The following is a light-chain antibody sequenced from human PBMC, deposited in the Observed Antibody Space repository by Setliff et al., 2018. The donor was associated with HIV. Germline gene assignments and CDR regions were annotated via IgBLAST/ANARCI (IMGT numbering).Light chain of an antibody. CDR1: SSDVGRYNR. J-gene: IGLJ1*01. CDR2: EVT. V-gene: IGLV2-18*02. Sequence: QSVLTQPPSVSGSPGQSVTISCTGTSSDVGRYNRVSWYQQPPGTAPKLMIYEVTNRPSGVPDRFSGSKSGSTASLTISGLQAEDEGDYYCSSYRSSSYVFGTGTRSPS. CDR3: SSYRSSSYV.